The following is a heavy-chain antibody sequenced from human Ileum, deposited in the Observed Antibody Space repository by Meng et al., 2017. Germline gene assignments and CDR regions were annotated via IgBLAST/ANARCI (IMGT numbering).Heavy chain of an antibody. J-gene: IGHJ4*02. D-gene: IGHD1-26*01. CDR1: GDSVSNDNHY. Sequence: SETLSLTCTVSGDSVSNDNHYWGWIRQPPGKGLEWIGSIFYNGAPNYNPSLKSRVTISTDTSKNEFSLKMTSVTAADTAVYYCAASSGCYFRYCDYWGQGMLVTVSS. V-gene: IGHV4-39*07. CDR3: AASSGCYFRYCDY. CDR2: IFYNGAP.